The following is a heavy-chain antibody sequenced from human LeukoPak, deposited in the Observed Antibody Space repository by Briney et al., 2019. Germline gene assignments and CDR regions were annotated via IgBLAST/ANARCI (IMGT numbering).Heavy chain of an antibody. CDR2: INTKGET. J-gene: IGHJ4*02. Sequence: SETLSLTCTVSGASMSAYQWSWVRQSPEKGLEWIGCINTKGETSYNPSLKSRVTTSVATSKSQFSLRLTSVTAADTAVYYCATSNDAKIAPFDHWGQGAPVTVSS. CDR3: ATSNDAKIAPFDH. CDR1: GASMSAYQ. D-gene: IGHD2-21*01. V-gene: IGHV4-4*09.